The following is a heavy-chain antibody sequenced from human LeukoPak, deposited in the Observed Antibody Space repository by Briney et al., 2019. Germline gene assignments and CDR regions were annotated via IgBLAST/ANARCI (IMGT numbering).Heavy chain of an antibody. J-gene: IGHJ3*02. V-gene: IGHV1-2*02. D-gene: IGHD1-26*01. Sequence: ASVKVSCKASGYTFTDYFIHWVRQAPGQGLEWMGWIIPNSGGTNFAQKFQDRVTMTRDTSISTAYMELNTLTSDDTAVYYCARGRELVVDAFDIWGQGTMVTVSS. CDR1: GYTFTDYF. CDR2: IIPNSGGT. CDR3: ARGRELVVDAFDI.